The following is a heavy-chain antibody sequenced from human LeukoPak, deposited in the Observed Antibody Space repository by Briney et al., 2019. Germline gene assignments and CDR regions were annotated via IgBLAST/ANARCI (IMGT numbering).Heavy chain of an antibody. D-gene: IGHD2-15*01. J-gene: IGHJ4*02. CDR3: ARRDCSGGSCYPFYFDY. CDR2: IYYSGST. Sequence: PSETLSLTCTASGGSTSSYYWSWIRQPPGKGLEWIGYIYYSGSTNYNPSLKSRVTISVDTSKNQFSLKLNSVTAADTAVYYCARRDCSGGSCYPFYFDYWGQGTLVTVSS. V-gene: IGHV4-59*08. CDR1: GGSTSSYY.